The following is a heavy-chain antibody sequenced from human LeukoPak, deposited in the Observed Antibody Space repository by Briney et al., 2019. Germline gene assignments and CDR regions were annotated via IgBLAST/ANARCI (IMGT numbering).Heavy chain of an antibody. J-gene: IGHJ6*03. D-gene: IGHD2-21*01. CDR1: GFIFSNYG. V-gene: IGHV3-21*06. CDR3: ARHRYCGGDCYPYYYYYYMDV. Sequence: GGSLRLSCAASGFIFSNYGMSWVRQAPGKGLEWVSSISFSSTHIYYADSIQGRFTISRDNAENSLYLQMNSLRAEDTAVYYCARHRYCGGDCYPYYYYYYMDVWGKGTTVTVSS. CDR2: ISFSSTHI.